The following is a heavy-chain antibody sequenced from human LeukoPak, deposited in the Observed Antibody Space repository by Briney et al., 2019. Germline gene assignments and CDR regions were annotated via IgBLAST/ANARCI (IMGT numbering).Heavy chain of an antibody. CDR3: ARGYGNYY. V-gene: IGHV3-7*03. Sequence: GGSQRLSCAASGFTFSNYWMTSVRQAPGKGMEWVANINEDGSEKYSVDSVKGRFTISRYNAKNSLYLQMNSLRAEDTAVYYCARGYGNYYCGQGTLVSVSS. CDR2: INEDGSEK. D-gene: IGHD4-11*01. J-gene: IGHJ4*02. CDR1: GFTFSNYW.